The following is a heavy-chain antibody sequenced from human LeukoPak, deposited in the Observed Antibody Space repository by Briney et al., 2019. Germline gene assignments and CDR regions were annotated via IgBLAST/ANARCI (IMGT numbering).Heavy chain of an antibody. CDR2: INSDGSST. J-gene: IGHJ4*02. D-gene: IGHD6-13*01. CDR3: ARDGSSSWSRTGSYFDY. CDR1: GFTFSSYW. Sequence: PGGSLRLSCAASGFTFSSYWMHWVRQAPGKGLVWVSRINSDGSSTSYADSVKGRFTISRDNAKNTLYLQMGSLRAEDMAVYYCARDGSSSWSRTGSYFDYWGQGTLVTVSS. V-gene: IGHV3-74*01.